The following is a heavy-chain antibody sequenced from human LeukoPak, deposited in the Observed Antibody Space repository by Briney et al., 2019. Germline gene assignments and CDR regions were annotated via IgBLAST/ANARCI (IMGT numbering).Heavy chain of an antibody. CDR2: INHSGST. V-gene: IGHV4-34*01. J-gene: IGHJ6*04. D-gene: IGHD5-18*01. Sequence: SETLSFTCAVYGGSFSGYYWSWLRQPPGKGLEWIGEINHSGSTNYNPSLKSRVTISVDTSKNQFSLKLSSVTAADTAVYYCARWGGYSYGYGYYYYYGMDVWGKGTTVTVSS. CDR1: GGSFSGYY. CDR3: ARWGGYSYGYGYYYYYGMDV.